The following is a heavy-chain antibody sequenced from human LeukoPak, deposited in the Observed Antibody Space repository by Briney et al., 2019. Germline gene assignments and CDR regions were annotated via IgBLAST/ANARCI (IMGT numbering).Heavy chain of an antibody. J-gene: IGHJ6*02. Sequence: SETLSLTCAVSGGSISSENWWGWVRRPPGKGLEWIGEIYHSGSTNYIPSLKSRVTISVDKSKNQFSLKLTSVTAADTAVYYCAGSPIGYGMDVWGQGTTVTVSS. CDR1: GGSISSENW. V-gene: IGHV4-4*02. CDR2: IYHSGST. CDR3: AGSPIGYGMDV.